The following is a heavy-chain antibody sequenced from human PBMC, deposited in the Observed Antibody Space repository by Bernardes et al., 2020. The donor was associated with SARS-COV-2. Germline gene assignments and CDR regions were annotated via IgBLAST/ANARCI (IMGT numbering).Heavy chain of an antibody. D-gene: IGHD5-18*01. CDR2: ISYDGSNK. Sequence: GGSLRLSCAASGFTFSSYGMHWVRQAPGKGLEWVAVISYDGSNKYYADSVKGRFTISRDNSKNTLYLQMNSLRAEDTAVYYCAKDATWIQLWPTNYYFDYWGQGTLVTVSS. V-gene: IGHV3-30*18. CDR1: GFTFSSYG. J-gene: IGHJ4*02. CDR3: AKDATWIQLWPTNYYFDY.